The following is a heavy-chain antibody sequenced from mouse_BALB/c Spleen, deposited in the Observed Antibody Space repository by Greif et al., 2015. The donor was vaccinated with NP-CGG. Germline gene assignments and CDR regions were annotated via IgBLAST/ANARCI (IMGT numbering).Heavy chain of an antibody. CDR1: GYTFTDYY. Sequence: VQLQQSGAELARPGASVKLSCKASGYTFTDYYINWVKQRTGQGLEWIGEIYPGSGNTYYNEKFKGKATLTADKSSSTAYMHLSSLTSEDSAVYFCARDSRYFDVWGAGTTVTVSS. V-gene: IGHV1-77*01. J-gene: IGHJ1*01. CDR2: IYPGSGNT. CDR3: ARDSRYFDV.